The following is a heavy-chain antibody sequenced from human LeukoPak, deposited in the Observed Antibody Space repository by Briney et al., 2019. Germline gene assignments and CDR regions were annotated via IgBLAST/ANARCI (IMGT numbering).Heavy chain of an antibody. V-gene: IGHV1-2*02. Sequence: GASVKVSCKASGYTFTGYYMHWVRQAPGQGLEWMGWINPNSGGTNYAQKFQGRVTMTRDTSIGTAYMELSRLRSDDTAVYYCARDPCSTSCYNLDPWGQGTLVTVSS. CDR2: INPNSGGT. CDR1: GYTFTGYY. J-gene: IGHJ5*02. CDR3: ARDPCSTSCYNLDP. D-gene: IGHD2-2*02.